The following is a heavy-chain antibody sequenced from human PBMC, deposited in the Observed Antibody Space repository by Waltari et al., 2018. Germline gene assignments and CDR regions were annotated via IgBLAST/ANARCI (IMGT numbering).Heavy chain of an antibody. J-gene: IGHJ4*02. V-gene: IGHV3-23*01. Sequence: EVQLLESGGGLVQPGGSLRLSCVASGFTVRSYGMSGVRQGAGKGLEWVSSVSGSGDTTDYADSVKGRFTISRDNSKNTFYLQMNSLRVDDTAVYYCAKDRDGSSLTLYYFDHWSQGALVTVSS. D-gene: IGHD1-26*01. CDR1: GFTVRSYG. CDR3: AKDRDGSSLTLYYFDH. CDR2: VSGSGDTT.